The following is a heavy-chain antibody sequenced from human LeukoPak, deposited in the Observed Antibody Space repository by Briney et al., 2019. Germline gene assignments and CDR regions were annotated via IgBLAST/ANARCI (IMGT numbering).Heavy chain of an antibody. CDR3: ARDGALRLGYHYYYMDV. Sequence: PSETLSLTCTVSGGSVSSYYWSWIRQPPGKGLEWIGYMYYSGSTNYNPSLKSRVTMSVDMSKNQFSLKLSSVTAADTAVYYCARDGALRLGYHYYYMDVWGKGTTVTISS. CDR2: MYYSGST. CDR1: GGSVSSYY. D-gene: IGHD5/OR15-5a*01. V-gene: IGHV4-59*02. J-gene: IGHJ6*03.